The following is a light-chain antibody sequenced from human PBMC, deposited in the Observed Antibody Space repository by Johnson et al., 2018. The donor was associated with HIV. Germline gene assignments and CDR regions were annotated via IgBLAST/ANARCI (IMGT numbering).Light chain of an antibody. J-gene: IGLJ1*01. CDR1: SSNIGNNY. Sequence: QSVLTQPPSVSAAPGQKVTISCSGSSSNIGNNYVSWYQQLPGTAPKLLIYENNKRPSGIPDRFSGSKSGTSVTLAITGLQTGVEADYYCGTWDSSLNAYGFGTGTKVTVL. CDR2: ENN. CDR3: GTWDSSLNAYG. V-gene: IGLV1-51*02.